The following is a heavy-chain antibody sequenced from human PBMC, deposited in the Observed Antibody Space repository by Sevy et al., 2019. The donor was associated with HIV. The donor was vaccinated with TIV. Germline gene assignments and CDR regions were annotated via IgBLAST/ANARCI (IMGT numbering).Heavy chain of an antibody. CDR3: AYGGGIYYDSRGFHPQYYFDS. V-gene: IGHV4-59*01. Sequence: SETLSLTCAVSGGSINSFFWSWIRQSPGKGLEWIGYVYDSGNSEYNPSLRSRVTISVDTSKKQFSLKLSSVTAADTAVYYCAYGGGIYYDSRGFHPQYYFDSWGQGTLVTVSS. CDR2: VYDSGNS. D-gene: IGHD3-22*01. J-gene: IGHJ4*02. CDR1: GGSINSFF.